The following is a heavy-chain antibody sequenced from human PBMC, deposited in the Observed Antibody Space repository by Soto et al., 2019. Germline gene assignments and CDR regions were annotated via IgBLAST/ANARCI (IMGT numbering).Heavy chain of an antibody. Sequence: EVQLVESGGAFMQPGGSLRLSCVASGLTVSASYMTWVRKAPGKGLEWVAIIYAGGRTYYSDSVKGRFTISRDNSNNTLYLQMNTLRVDDTAMYYCARTIVTAAKYNWFDPWGQGTLVTVSS. CDR2: IYAGGRT. CDR3: ARTIVTAAKYNWFDP. J-gene: IGHJ5*02. V-gene: IGHV3-53*01. CDR1: GLTVSASY. D-gene: IGHD2-2*01.